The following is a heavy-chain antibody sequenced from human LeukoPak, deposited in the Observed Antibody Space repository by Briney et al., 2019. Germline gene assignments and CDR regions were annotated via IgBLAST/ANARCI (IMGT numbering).Heavy chain of an antibody. D-gene: IGHD3-10*01. J-gene: IGHJ5*02. CDR1: GFTFSDYY. CDR2: ISSSGSTI. V-gene: IGHV3-11*04. CDR3: ARYGTMVRGVILNWFDP. Sequence: TGGSLRLSCAASGFTFSDYYMSWIRRAPGKGLEWVSYISSSGSTIYYADSVKGRFTISRDNAKNSLYLQMNSLRAEDTAVYYCARYGTMVRGVILNWFDPWGQGTLVTVSS.